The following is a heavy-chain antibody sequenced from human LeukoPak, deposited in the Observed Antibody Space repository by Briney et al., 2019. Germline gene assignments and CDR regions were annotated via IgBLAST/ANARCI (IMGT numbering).Heavy chain of an antibody. Sequence: GSLRLSCAASGFTFSSYWMSWIRQPPGKGLEGIGYIYYSGSTNYKSSLKSRVTISVDTSKNQFSLRLSSVTAADTAVYYCARDNSVRDEAWWFNPWGQGTLVTVSS. CDR2: IYYSGST. CDR3: ARDNSVRDEAWWFNP. CDR1: GFTFSSYW. V-gene: IGHV4-59*01. D-gene: IGHD5-24*01. J-gene: IGHJ5*02.